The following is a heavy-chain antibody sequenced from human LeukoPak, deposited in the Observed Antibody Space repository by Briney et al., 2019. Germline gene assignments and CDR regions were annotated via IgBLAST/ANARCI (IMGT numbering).Heavy chain of an antibody. J-gene: IGHJ4*02. CDR1: GFTFSNYA. CDR3: AKSLAARWVIDY. CDR2: ITDSGGST. V-gene: IGHV3-23*01. Sequence: PGGSLRLSCAASGFTFSNYAMNWVRQAPGKGLEWVSGITDSGGSTYYAGSVKGRFTISRDNSENTSYLQMNTLRAEDTAIYFCAKSLAARWVIDYWGQGTLVTVSS. D-gene: IGHD6-25*01.